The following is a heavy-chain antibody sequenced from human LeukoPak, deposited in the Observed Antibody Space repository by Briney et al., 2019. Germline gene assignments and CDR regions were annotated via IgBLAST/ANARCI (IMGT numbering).Heavy chain of an antibody. Sequence: GGSLRLSCAASGFTLSDYSMSWIHQAPGKGLEWISYMRPNGHTIYYADSLKGRFTVSWGNARNSLYLQLNSLRAGDTAIYYCARSGYGDFDYWGQGTLVTVSS. J-gene: IGHJ4*02. CDR1: GFTLSDYS. CDR2: MRPNGHTI. D-gene: IGHD4/OR15-4a*01. CDR3: ARSGYGDFDY. V-gene: IGHV3-11*01.